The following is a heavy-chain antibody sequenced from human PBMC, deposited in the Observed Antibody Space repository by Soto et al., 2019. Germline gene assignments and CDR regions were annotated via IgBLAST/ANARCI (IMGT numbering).Heavy chain of an antibody. V-gene: IGHV3-33*08. CDR3: ARDLPVVVAAINWYFDL. Sequence: GGSLRLSCAASGFTVSSNYMSWVRQAPGKGLEWVAVIWYDGSNKYYTDSVKGRFTISRDNSKNTLYLQMNSLRAEDTAVYYCARDLPVVVAAINWYFDLWGRGTLVTVSS. CDR2: IWYDGSNK. CDR1: GFTVSSNY. D-gene: IGHD2-15*01. J-gene: IGHJ2*01.